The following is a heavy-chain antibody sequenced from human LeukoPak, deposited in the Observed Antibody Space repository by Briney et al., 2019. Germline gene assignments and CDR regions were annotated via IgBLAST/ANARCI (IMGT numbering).Heavy chain of an antibody. CDR3: ARDYSSSWSPGEY. Sequence: PGGSLRLSCAASGFTFSNYWMSWVRQAPGMGLEWVANIKQDGSEKYYADSVKGRFTISRDNSKNTLYLQMNSLRAEDTAVYYCARDYSSSWSPGEYWGQGTLVTDSS. CDR2: IKQDGSEK. V-gene: IGHV3-7*01. CDR1: GFTFSNYW. J-gene: IGHJ4*02. D-gene: IGHD6-13*01.